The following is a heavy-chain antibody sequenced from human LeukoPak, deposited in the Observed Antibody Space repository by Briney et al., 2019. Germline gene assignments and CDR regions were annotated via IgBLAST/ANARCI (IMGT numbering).Heavy chain of an antibody. V-gene: IGHV3-64*04. Sequence: GGSLRLSCSASGFTFSSYAMHWVRQAPGKGLEYVSSISNDGRNTCYADSVKGRFTISRDNSKNTLYLQMNSLRVEDTAVYYCVRSAFHAGSGNYYDYWGQGTLVTVSS. CDR1: GFTFSSYA. J-gene: IGHJ4*02. CDR2: ISNDGRNT. D-gene: IGHD3-22*01. CDR3: VRSAFHAGSGNYYDY.